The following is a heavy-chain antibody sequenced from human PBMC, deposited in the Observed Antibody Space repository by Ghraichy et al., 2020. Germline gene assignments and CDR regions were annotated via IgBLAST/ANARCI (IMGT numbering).Heavy chain of an antibody. V-gene: IGHV3-23*01. CDR2: ISCSGGST. Sequence: GESLRLSCAASGFTFSSYAMRWVRQAPGQGLEWVSAISCSGGSTYYADSVKGRFTISRDNSKNTLYLQMNSLRAEDTAVYYCAKAGGYCSGGSCYAYYYYGMDVWGQGTTVTVSS. CDR1: GFTFSSYA. CDR3: AKAGGYCSGGSCYAYYYYGMDV. D-gene: IGHD2-15*01. J-gene: IGHJ6*02.